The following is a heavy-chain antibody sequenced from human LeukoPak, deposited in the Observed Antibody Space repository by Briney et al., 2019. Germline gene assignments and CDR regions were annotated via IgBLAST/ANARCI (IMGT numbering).Heavy chain of an antibody. J-gene: IGHJ4*02. V-gene: IGHV3-72*01. D-gene: IGHD3-22*01. Sequence: GGSLRLSCVTSGFIFGDHYMDWVRQAPGKGLEWVGRIRNKGNRYTTEYAASVKGRFTISRDDSKNSLYLQMNSLRAEDTAVYYCAKDKYYYDSSGYHAVLFDYWGQGTLVTVSS. CDR1: GFIFGDHY. CDR3: AKDKYYYDSSGYHAVLFDY. CDR2: IRNKGNRYTT.